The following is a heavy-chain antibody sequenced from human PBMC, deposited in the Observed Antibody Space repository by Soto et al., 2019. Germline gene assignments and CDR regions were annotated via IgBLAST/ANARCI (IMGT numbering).Heavy chain of an antibody. Sequence: GGSLRLSCAASGFTFSSYSMNWVRQAPGKGLEWVSYISSSSSTIYYADSVKGRFTISRDNAKNSLYLQMNSLRAEDTAVYYCAREMRNAFSNAFDIWGQGTMVTVSS. D-gene: IGHD3-16*01. CDR1: GFTFSSYS. V-gene: IGHV3-48*01. CDR3: AREMRNAFSNAFDI. CDR2: ISSSSSTI. J-gene: IGHJ3*02.